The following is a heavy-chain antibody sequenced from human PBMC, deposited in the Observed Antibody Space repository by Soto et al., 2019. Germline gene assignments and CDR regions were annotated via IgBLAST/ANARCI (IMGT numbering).Heavy chain of an antibody. Sequence: PSETLSLTCAGSGGSISSSNWWSWFPQPPGKGLEWIGEIYHSGSTNYNPSLKSRVTISVDKSKNQFSLKLSSVTAADTAVYYCARMTSPAFYYYGMDVWGQGTTVTVSS. CDR1: GGSISSSNW. CDR3: ARMTSPAFYYYGMDV. J-gene: IGHJ6*02. V-gene: IGHV4-4*02. D-gene: IGHD6-25*01. CDR2: IYHSGST.